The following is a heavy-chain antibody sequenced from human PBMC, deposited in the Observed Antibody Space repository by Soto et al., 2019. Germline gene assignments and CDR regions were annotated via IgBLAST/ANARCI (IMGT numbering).Heavy chain of an antibody. Sequence: QVQLVESGGGVVQPGRSLRLSCAASGFTFSKYGMHWVRQAPGTGLEWVAIIWYDGSNKYYADSVKGRFTTSRDNSRNTVDLQMSSLRAEDTAVYYCAREDDGAGWVAYWGQGTLVTVSS. D-gene: IGHD6-13*01. CDR1: GFTFSKYG. V-gene: IGHV3-33*01. J-gene: IGHJ4*02. CDR3: AREDDGAGWVAY. CDR2: IWYDGSNK.